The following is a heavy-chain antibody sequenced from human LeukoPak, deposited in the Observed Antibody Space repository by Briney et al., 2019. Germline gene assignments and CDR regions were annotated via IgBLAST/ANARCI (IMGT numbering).Heavy chain of an antibody. Sequence: GGSLRHSCVASEFTFSDYYINWIRQAPGKGLQWVSAISGSGGSTYYADSVKGRFTISRDNSKNTLYLQMNSLRAEDTAVYYCAKERGEVVLVISWYFDLWGPGTLVTVSS. CDR1: EFTFSDYY. J-gene: IGHJ2*01. V-gene: IGHV3-23*01. D-gene: IGHD3-22*01. CDR3: AKERGEVVLVISWYFDL. CDR2: ISGSGGST.